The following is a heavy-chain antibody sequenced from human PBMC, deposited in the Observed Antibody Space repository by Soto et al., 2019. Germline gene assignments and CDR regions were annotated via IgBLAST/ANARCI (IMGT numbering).Heavy chain of an antibody. CDR1: GYTFTTYG. J-gene: IGHJ6*01. Sequence: QVQLVQSGAEVKKPGASVKVSCKASGYTFTTYGIIWVRQAPGQGLEWMGWIRTYNGNTNYAQKLQGRVTMTTDTTTRAAYMGLRSLRSDDTVVYYCARYQISMVTGEEWLYHYGMDVWGQGTTVIVSS. D-gene: IGHD3-3*01. CDR3: ARYQISMVTGEEWLYHYGMDV. V-gene: IGHV1-18*01. CDR2: IRTYNGNT.